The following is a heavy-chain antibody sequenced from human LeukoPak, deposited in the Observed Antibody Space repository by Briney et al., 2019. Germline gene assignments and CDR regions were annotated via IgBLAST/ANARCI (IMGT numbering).Heavy chain of an antibody. D-gene: IGHD2-2*01. Sequence: SETLSLTCAVYGGSFCGYYWSWIRQPPGKGLEWIGEINHSGSTNYNPSLKSRVTISVDTSKNQFSLKLSSVTAADTAVYYCARGRADIVVVPAAIADYWGQGTLVTVSS. J-gene: IGHJ4*02. CDR3: ARGRADIVVVPAAIADY. CDR2: INHSGST. CDR1: GGSFCGYY. V-gene: IGHV4-34*01.